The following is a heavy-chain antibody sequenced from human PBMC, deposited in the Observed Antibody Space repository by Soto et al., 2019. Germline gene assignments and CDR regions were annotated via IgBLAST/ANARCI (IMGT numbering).Heavy chain of an antibody. Sequence: PSETLSLTCAVSGVSISSGNWWTWVRQTPQRGLEYIGEIFHDGTANYYPSSERRVAISVDTSKNQFSLKLTSVTAADTAIYFCARLVYDTRLNYMYFGFWGQGALVTVSS. J-gene: IGHJ4*02. CDR2: IFHDGTA. D-gene: IGHD3-10*01. V-gene: IGHV4-4*02. CDR1: GVSISSGNW. CDR3: ARLVYDTRLNYMYFGF.